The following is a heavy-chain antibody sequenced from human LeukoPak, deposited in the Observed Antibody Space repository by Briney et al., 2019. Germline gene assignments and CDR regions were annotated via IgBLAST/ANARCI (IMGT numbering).Heavy chain of an antibody. CDR3: ARTYYYGSGSIDY. D-gene: IGHD3-10*01. Sequence: SETLSLTCAVYGGSFSGYYWSWIRQPPGKGLEWIGEINHSGSTNYNPSLKSRVTISVDTSKNQFSLKLSSVTAADTVVYYCARTYYYGSGSIDYWGQGTLVTVSS. V-gene: IGHV4-34*01. CDR1: GGSFSGYY. CDR2: INHSGST. J-gene: IGHJ4*02.